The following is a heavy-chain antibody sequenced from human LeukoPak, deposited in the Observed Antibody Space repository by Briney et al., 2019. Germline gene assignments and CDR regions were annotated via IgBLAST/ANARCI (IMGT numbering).Heavy chain of an antibody. CDR2: IIPILGIA. D-gene: IGHD3-22*01. CDR3: ARDQEWSSSGYYDGDY. J-gene: IGHJ4*02. CDR1: GGTFSSCA. Sequence: VASVTVSCKASGGTFSSCAISWVRQAPGQGLEWMGRIIPILGIANYAQTFQGRVTINADKSTSTAYMELSSLRSEDTAVYYCARDQEWSSSGYYDGDYWGQGTLVTVSS. V-gene: IGHV1-69*04.